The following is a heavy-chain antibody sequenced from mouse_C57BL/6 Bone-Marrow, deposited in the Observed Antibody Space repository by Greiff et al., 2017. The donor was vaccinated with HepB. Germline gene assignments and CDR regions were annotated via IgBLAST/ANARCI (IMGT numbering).Heavy chain of an antibody. CDR3: AIYYYGSSYVGDY. J-gene: IGHJ2*01. Sequence: VQLQQSVAELVRPGASVKLSCTASGFNIKNTYMHWVKQRPEQGLEWIGRIDPANGNTKYAPKFQGKATITADTSSNTAYLKLSSLTSEDTAIYYCAIYYYGSSYVGDYWGQGTTLTVSS. V-gene: IGHV14-3*01. D-gene: IGHD1-1*01. CDR2: IDPANGNT. CDR1: GFNIKNTY.